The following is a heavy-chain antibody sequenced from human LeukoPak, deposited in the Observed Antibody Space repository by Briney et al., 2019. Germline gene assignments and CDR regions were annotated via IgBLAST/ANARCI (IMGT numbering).Heavy chain of an antibody. CDR3: AADPYSSSSNYYYYYMDV. D-gene: IGHD6-13*01. Sequence: GASVKVSCKASGYTFTSYYMHWVRQAPGQGLEWMGIINPSGGSTSYAQKFQERVTITRDMSTSTAYMELSSLRSEDTAVYYCAADPYSSSSNYYYYYMDVWGKGTTVTVSS. J-gene: IGHJ6*03. CDR2: INPSGGST. CDR1: GYTFTSYY. V-gene: IGHV1-46*01.